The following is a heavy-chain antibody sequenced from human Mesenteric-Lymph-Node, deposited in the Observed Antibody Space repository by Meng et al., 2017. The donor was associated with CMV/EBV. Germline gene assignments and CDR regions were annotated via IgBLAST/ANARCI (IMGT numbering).Heavy chain of an antibody. J-gene: IGHJ4*02. CDR2: TYYRSKWYN. CDR1: GDSVSSNSAA. Sequence: SETLSLTCAISGDSVSSNSAAWNWIRQSPSRGLEWLGRTYYRSKWYNDYAVSVKSRITINPDTSKNQFSLQLNSVTPEDTAVYYCARVEGYSGYDGYFDYWGQGTLVTVSS. V-gene: IGHV6-1*01. D-gene: IGHD5-12*01. CDR3: ARVEGYSGYDGYFDY.